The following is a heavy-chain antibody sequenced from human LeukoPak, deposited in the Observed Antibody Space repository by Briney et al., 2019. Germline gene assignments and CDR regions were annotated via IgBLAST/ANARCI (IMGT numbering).Heavy chain of an antibody. V-gene: IGHV1-69*04. CDR3: ARDYVDTAMVRYGGYYGMDV. J-gene: IGHJ6*02. CDR1: GGTFSSYG. Sequence: ASVKVSCKASGGTFSSYGISWVRQAPGQGLEWMGRIIPILGIANYAQKFQGRVTITADKSTSTAYMELSSLRSEDTAVYYCARDYVDTAMVRYGGYYGMDVWGQGTTVTVSS. CDR2: IIPILGIA. D-gene: IGHD5-18*01.